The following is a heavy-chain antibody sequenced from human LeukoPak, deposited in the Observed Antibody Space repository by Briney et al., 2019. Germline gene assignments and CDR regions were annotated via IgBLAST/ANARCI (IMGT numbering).Heavy chain of an antibody. CDR1: GFTFSDYY. CDR3: ARPGGYSYGSYCFDY. J-gene: IGHJ4*02. D-gene: IGHD5-18*01. V-gene: IGHV3-11*03. CDR2: ISSSSSYT. Sequence: GGSLRLSCAASGFTFSDYYMSWIRQAPGKGLEWVSYISSSSSYTNYADSVEGRFTISRDNAKNSLYLQLNSLRAEDTAVYYCARPGGYSYGSYCFDYWGQGALVTVSS.